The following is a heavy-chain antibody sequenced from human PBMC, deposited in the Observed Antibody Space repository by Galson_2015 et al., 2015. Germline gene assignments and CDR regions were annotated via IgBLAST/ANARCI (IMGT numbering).Heavy chain of an antibody. J-gene: IGHJ6*03. CDR1: GYSFTSYW. Sequence: QSGAEVKKPGESLKISCKGSGYSFTSYWIGWVRQMPGKGLEWMGIIYPGDSDTRYSPSFQGQVTISADKSISTAYLQWSSLKASDTAMYYCARARGLRLKYPVNHYYYMDVWGKGTTVTVSS. D-gene: IGHD5-12*01. V-gene: IGHV5-51*01. CDR2: IYPGDSDT. CDR3: ARARGLRLKYPVNHYYYMDV.